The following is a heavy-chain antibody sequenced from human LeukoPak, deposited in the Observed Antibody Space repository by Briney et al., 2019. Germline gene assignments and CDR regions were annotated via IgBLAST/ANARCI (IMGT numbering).Heavy chain of an antibody. J-gene: IGHJ4*02. V-gene: IGHV3-66*01. CDR2: IDSGVTA. CDR1: GFTVSNNY. CDR3: ARDVNYDHTY. Sequence: GGSLRLSCAASGFTVSNNYMSWVRQAPGKGLEWVSVIDSGVTAHYADSVKGRFTISRDNSKNTLYLQMNNLRAEDTAVYYCARDVNYDHTYWGQGTLVTVSS. D-gene: IGHD1-7*01.